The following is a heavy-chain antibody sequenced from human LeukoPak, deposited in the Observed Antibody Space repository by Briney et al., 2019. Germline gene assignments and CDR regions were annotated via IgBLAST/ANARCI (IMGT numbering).Heavy chain of an antibody. CDR2: IYYSGST. V-gene: IGHV4-39*07. CDR3: ARAPSPMVRGMGFDH. CDR1: GGSISSSSYY. Sequence: SETLSLTCTVSGGSISSSSYYWGWIRQPPGKGLEWIGSIYYSGSTYYNPSLKSRVTISVDTSKNQFSLKLSSVTAADTAVYYCARAPSPMVRGMGFDHWGQGTLVTVSS. J-gene: IGHJ4*02. D-gene: IGHD3-10*01.